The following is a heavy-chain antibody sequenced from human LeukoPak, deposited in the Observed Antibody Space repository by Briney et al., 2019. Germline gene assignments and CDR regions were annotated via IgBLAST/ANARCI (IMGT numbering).Heavy chain of an antibody. CDR3: ATSRSYLKYYFGY. V-gene: IGHV1-46*01. CDR1: GYSFLAYY. CDR2: INPSGGST. Sequence: ASVRVFCKASGYSFLAYYVHWVRQAPGQGLDWMGVINPSGGSTSYALKFQDRVTVSRDTSTSTVYMELSSLRSDDTAVYFCATSRSYLKYYFGYWGQGTLVTVSS. J-gene: IGHJ4*01. D-gene: IGHD1-26*01.